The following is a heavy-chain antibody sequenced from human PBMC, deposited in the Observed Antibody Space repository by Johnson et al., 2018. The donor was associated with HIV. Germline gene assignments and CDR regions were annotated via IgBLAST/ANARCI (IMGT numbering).Heavy chain of an antibody. J-gene: IGHJ3*02. D-gene: IGHD3-22*01. CDR2: ISYDGSNK. Sequence: VQLVESGGGVVQPGRSLRLSCAASGFTFSSYAMHWVRQAPGKGLEWVAVISYDGSNKYYADSVKGRFTISRDSSKNTLYLQMNSLRAEDTAVYYCAKDLNVITMIVGSDAFDIWGQGTMVTVSS. V-gene: IGHV3-30-3*01. CDR3: AKDLNVITMIVGSDAFDI. CDR1: GFTFSSYA.